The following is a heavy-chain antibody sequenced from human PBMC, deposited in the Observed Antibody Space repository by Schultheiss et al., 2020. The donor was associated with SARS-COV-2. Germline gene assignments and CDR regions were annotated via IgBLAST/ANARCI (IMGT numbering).Heavy chain of an antibody. D-gene: IGHD5-18*01. V-gene: IGHV3-74*01. CDR2: INSDGGST. J-gene: IGHJ4*01. CDR3: ARGGEYSYGHFDY. CDR1: GFTFSSYW. Sequence: GGSLRLSCAASGFTFSSYWMHWVRQAPGKGLVWVSRINSDGGSTSYADSVKGRFTISRDNAKNTLYLQVNSLRAEDTAVYYCARGGEYSYGHFDYWGQGTLVTVS.